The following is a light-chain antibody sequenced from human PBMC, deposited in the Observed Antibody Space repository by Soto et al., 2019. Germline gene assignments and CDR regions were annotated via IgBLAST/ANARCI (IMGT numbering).Light chain of an antibody. CDR3: HHYGSLPSAFA. J-gene: IGKJ3*01. CDR1: QTVTSNR. V-gene: IGKV3-20*01. CDR2: GAS. Sequence: EMVLTQSPGTLSLSPGERATLSCRASQTVTSNRLAWYQQKPGQAPRLLIYGASRRASGIPDRFSGSGSGADFPPTIIRLEPEDCAVYYCHHYGSLPSAFAFGPGTKLDTK.